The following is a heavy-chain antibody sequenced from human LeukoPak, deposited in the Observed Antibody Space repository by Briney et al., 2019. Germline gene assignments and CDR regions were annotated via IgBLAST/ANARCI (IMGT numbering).Heavy chain of an antibody. CDR3: AKDQGVNFFDY. J-gene: IGHJ4*02. D-gene: IGHD2-8*01. V-gene: IGHV3-30*18. CDR2: ISYDGSNK. Sequence: GGSLRLSCAASGFTFSSYSIHWVRQAPGKGLEWVAVISYDGSNKYYADSVKGRFTISRDNSKNTLYLQMNSLRAEDTAVYYCAKDQGVNFFDYWGQGTLVTVSS. CDR1: GFTFSSYS.